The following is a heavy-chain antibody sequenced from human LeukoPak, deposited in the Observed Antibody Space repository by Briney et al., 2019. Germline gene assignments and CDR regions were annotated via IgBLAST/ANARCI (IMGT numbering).Heavy chain of an antibody. J-gene: IGHJ4*01. CDR3: ARVGAAAGIDY. CDR1: GVTFSSYC. V-gene: IGHV3-21*01. Sequence: PGGALRSPCVAVGVTFSSYCMNWGRRAPGEGGEWVTSISSISSYIYYADSVKGRFTLSRDNAKNSLYLQMNSLRAEDTAVYYCARVGAAAGIDYWGQGTLVTVSS. D-gene: IGHD6-13*01. CDR2: ISSISSYI.